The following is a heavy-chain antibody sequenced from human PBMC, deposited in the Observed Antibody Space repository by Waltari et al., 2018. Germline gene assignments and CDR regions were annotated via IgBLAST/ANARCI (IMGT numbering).Heavy chain of an antibody. J-gene: IGHJ4*02. CDR2: IIPIFGTA. V-gene: IGHV1-69*19. D-gene: IGHD1-26*01. Sequence: HVQLVQSGAEVKKPGSSVKVSCTASGSTLSSYAILWVRQAPGQGLEWMGGIIPIFGTANYVQKFQGRVKITADESTSTAYMELSSLRSEDTAVYYCARGSEVGATDYWGQGTLVTVSS. CDR1: GSTLSSYA. CDR3: ARGSEVGATDY.